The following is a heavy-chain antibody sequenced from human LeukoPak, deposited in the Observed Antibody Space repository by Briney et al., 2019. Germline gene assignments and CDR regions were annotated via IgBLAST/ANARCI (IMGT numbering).Heavy chain of an antibody. Sequence: GGSLRLSCAASGFTFSNYVMHWVRQAPGKGLEWVALVWYDGNNEYYADSVKGRFTISRDNSKKTLYLQMNSLRGDDTAVYYCARDRSPYYYDDVAWYGMDVWGQGTTVTVSS. CDR1: GFTFSNYV. CDR3: ARDRSPYYYDDVAWYGMDV. D-gene: IGHD3-22*01. J-gene: IGHJ6*02. V-gene: IGHV3-33*01. CDR2: VWYDGNNE.